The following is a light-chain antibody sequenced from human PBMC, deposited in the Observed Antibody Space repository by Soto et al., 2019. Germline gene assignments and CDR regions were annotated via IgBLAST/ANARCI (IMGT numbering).Light chain of an antibody. J-gene: IGKJ4*01. CDR2: DVF. CDR3: QQYDQLPIT. V-gene: IGKV1-33*01. CDR1: QVISKY. Sequence: DIQMTQSASSLPASVGDTVTISCQASQVISKYLNWFQQKPGKAPKLLIYDVFNVETGVPSRFSGRGSGTDFTLIISNLQPEDFATYYCQQYDQLPITFGGGTKVDIK.